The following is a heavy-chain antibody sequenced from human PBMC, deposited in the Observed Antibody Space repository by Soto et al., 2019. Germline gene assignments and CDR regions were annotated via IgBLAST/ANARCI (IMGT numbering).Heavy chain of an antibody. CDR2: IYYSGST. J-gene: IGHJ3*02. CDR3: ASDARPPDYDDSSGYRGRSAFDI. D-gene: IGHD3-22*01. V-gene: IGHV4-30-4*01. Sequence: QVQLQESGPGLVKPSQTLSLTCTVSGGSISSGDYYWSWIRQPPGKGLEWIGYIYYSGSTYYNPSLRSRVTISVDTSKNQFSLKLSSVTAADTAVYYCASDARPPDYDDSSGYRGRSAFDIWGQGTMVTVSS. CDR1: GGSISSGDYY.